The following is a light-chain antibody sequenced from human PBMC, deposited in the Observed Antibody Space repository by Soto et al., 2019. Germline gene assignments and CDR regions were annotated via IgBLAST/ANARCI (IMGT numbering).Light chain of an antibody. J-gene: IGKJ3*01. CDR3: QKYSSVPV. CDR1: QGIRNF. V-gene: IGKV1-27*01. Sequence: DIQMTQSPTSLPASVGDRVTITCRASQGIRNFVAWYQQKPGKAPKLLIYAASTLQSGVPSRFSGSGSGTDFTITINSLQPEDVATYSCQKYSSVPVFGPGTKVEIK. CDR2: AAS.